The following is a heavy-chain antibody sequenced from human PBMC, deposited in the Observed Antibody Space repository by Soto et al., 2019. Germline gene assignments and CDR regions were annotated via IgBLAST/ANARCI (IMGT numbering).Heavy chain of an antibody. CDR2: ISYDGSHK. CDR3: AKDGAPRYCSRSSCHPAGAY. CDR1: GFTFSNYG. D-gene: IGHD2-15*01. Sequence: QVQLVESGGGVVQPGRSLRLSCAGSGFTFSNYGLHWVRQAPGKGLEWVAVISYDGSHKYYADSVKGRFTISRDNSNNMLSLQMDSLRAEDTAVSYCAKDGAPRYCSRSSCHPAGAYWGQGTLVTVSS. V-gene: IGHV3-30*18. J-gene: IGHJ4*02.